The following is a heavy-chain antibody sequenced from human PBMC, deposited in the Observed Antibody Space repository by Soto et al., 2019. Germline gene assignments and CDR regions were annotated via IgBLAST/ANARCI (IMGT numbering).Heavy chain of an antibody. J-gene: IGHJ6*02. CDR1: GYTLTELS. CDR3: ARDGERDTGLNFYYYLHGMDA. V-gene: IGHV1-24*01. CDR2: FDPEDAEI. Sequence: ASVKVSCKVSGYTLTELSMHWVRQAPGKGLEWMGGFDPEDAEIIYAQKFQGEMTMTTDTATSTAYMDLRSLGSDDTAVYYCARDGERDTGLNFYYYLHGMDAWGQGTRVTVSS. D-gene: IGHD1-1*01.